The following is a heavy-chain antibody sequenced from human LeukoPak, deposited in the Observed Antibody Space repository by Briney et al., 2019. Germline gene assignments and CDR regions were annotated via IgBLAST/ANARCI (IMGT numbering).Heavy chain of an antibody. CDR3: ARLYSGSYIY. D-gene: IGHD1-26*01. J-gene: IGHJ4*02. CDR1: GGSFSGYY. Sequence: LSLTCAVYGGSFSGYYWSWIRQPPGKGLEWIGEINHSGSTNYNPSLKSRVTISVDTSKNQFSLKLSSVTAADTAVYYCARLYSGSYIYWGQGTLVTVSS. CDR2: INHSGST. V-gene: IGHV4-34*01.